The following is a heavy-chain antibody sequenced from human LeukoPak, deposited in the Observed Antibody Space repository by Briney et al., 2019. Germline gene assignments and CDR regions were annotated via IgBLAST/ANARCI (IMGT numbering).Heavy chain of an antibody. CDR3: AKFALASYYYGMDV. CDR2: ISGSGGST. J-gene: IGHJ6*02. V-gene: IGHV3-23*01. Sequence: GGSQRLSCAASGFTFSSYAMSWVRQAPGKGLEWVSAISGSGGSTYYADSVKGRFTISRDNSKNTLYLQMNSLRAEDTAVYYCAKFALASYYYGMDVWGQGTTVTVSS. CDR1: GFTFSSYA.